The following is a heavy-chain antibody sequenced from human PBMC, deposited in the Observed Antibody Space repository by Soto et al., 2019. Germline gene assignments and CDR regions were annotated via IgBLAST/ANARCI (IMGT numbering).Heavy chain of an antibody. D-gene: IGHD4-17*01. CDR1: GFTFSSYA. Sequence: EVQLLESGGGLVQPGGSLRLSCAASGFTFSSYAMNWVRQAPGKGLEWVSVISGSGGSTYYADAVKGRFTISRDNSKNTLYLQMNRLRAEATAVYYCAKRTVGWYFDLWGRGTLVTVSS. V-gene: IGHV3-23*01. CDR2: ISGSGGST. CDR3: AKRTVGWYFDL. J-gene: IGHJ2*01.